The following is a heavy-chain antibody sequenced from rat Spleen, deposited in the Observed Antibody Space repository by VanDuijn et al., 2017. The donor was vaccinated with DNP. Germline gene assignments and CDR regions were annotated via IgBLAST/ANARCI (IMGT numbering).Heavy chain of an antibody. CDR3: ARDRSSSPFAY. Sequence: QVQLKESGPGLVQPSQTLSLTCTVSGFSLTSYNVHWVRQPTGKGLEWMGVMWSDGDTSYNSALKSRLSISRDTSKSQVFLKMSSLQTEDTATYYGARDRSSSPFAYWGQGTLVTVSS. J-gene: IGHJ3*01. CDR1: GFSLTSYN. CDR2: MWSDGDT. V-gene: IGHV2-32*01. D-gene: IGHD1-2*01.